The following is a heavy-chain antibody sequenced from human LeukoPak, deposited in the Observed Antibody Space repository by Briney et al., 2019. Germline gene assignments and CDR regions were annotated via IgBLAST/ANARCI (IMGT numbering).Heavy chain of an antibody. Sequence: GGSLRLSCAASGFTFSSYGMSWVRQAPGKGLEWVSAISGSGGSTYYADSVKGRFTISRDNSKNTLYLQMNSLRAEDTAVYYCAKDMGSGYYLFDYWGQGTLVTVSS. D-gene: IGHD5-12*01. J-gene: IGHJ4*02. CDR2: ISGSGGST. CDR3: AKDMGSGYYLFDY. V-gene: IGHV3-23*01. CDR1: GFTFSSYG.